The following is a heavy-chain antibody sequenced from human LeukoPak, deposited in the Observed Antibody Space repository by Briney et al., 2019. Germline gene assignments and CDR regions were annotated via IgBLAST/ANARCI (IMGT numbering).Heavy chain of an antibody. Sequence: PGGSLRLSCAASGFTFSSYWMHWVRQAPGKRLVWVSRINSNGSSTTYADSVKGRFTISRDDARNTLYLQMNSLRAEDTAVYYCARAHATAMADYWGQGTLVTVSS. CDR3: ARAHATAMADY. D-gene: IGHD5-18*01. V-gene: IGHV3-74*01. J-gene: IGHJ4*02. CDR2: INSNGSST. CDR1: GFTFSSYW.